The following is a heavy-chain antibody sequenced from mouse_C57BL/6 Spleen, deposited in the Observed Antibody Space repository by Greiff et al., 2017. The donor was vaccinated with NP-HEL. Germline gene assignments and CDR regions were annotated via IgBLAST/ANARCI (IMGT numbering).Heavy chain of an antibody. D-gene: IGHD1-1*01. CDR2: ISYSGRT. V-gene: IGHV3-8*01. J-gene: IGHJ2*01. CDR1: GYSITSDY. CDR3: ARLNGSSTRYFDY. Sequence: EVQLQESGPGLAKPSQSLSLSCSVTGYSITSDYWNWIRKFPGNKLEYMGYISYSGRTYYNPSLKSRISITRDTSKNQYYLQLNSVTTEDTATYYCARLNGSSTRYFDYWGQGTTLTVSS.